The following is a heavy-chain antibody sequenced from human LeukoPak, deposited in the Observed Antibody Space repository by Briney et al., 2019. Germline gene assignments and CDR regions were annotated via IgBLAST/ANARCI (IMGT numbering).Heavy chain of an antibody. CDR2: MWYDGSKD. V-gene: IGHV3-33*06. CDR1: GFSFSTYG. CDR3: AKDRETYEYTFDY. J-gene: IGHJ4*02. D-gene: IGHD6-6*01. Sequence: PGKSLRLSCGASGFSFSTYGIHWVRQAPGKGLEWVAVMWYDGSKDYYADSVKGRFTISRDPSKNTLYLQMNNLRAEDTAVYYCAKDRETYEYTFDYWGQGTLVTVSS.